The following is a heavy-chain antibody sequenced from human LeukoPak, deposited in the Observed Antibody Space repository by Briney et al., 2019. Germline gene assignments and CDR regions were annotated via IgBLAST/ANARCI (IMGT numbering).Heavy chain of an antibody. V-gene: IGHV1-69*04. Sequence: SVKVSCKASGGTFSSYAISWVRQAPGQGLEWMGSIIPILGIANYAQKFQGRVTTTADKSTSTAYMELSSLRSEDTAVYYCARDRGVGDGYNSYFDYWGQGTLVTVSS. CDR1: GGTFSSYA. J-gene: IGHJ4*02. CDR3: ARDRGVGDGYNSYFDY. D-gene: IGHD5-24*01. CDR2: IIPILGIA.